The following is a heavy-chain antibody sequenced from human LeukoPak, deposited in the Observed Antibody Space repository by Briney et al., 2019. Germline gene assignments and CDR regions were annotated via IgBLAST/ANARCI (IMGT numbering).Heavy chain of an antibody. Sequence: GASVKVSHKACGDTFSSYAISWLRQAPGQGLEWMGGIIPILGTTNYAQKFQGRVTITADESTSTLYMELRSLRSEDTAIYYCARDDYYDSSAYRENPFDVWGQGTMVTVSS. V-gene: IGHV1-69*13. CDR2: IIPILGTT. CDR1: GDTFSSYA. D-gene: IGHD3-22*01. CDR3: ARDDYYDSSAYRENPFDV. J-gene: IGHJ3*01.